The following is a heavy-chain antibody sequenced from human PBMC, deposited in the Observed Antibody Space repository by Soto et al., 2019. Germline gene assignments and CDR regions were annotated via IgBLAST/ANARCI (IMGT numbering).Heavy chain of an antibody. D-gene: IGHD4-4*01. V-gene: IGHV1-69*13. J-gene: IGHJ6*02. CDR3: ASNDYMEYYYGMDV. CDR1: GGTFSSYA. Sequence: ASVKVSCKASGGTFSSYAISWVRQAPGQGLEWMGGIIPIFGTANYAQKFQGRVTITADESTSTAYMELSSLRSEDTAVYYCASNDYMEYYYGMDVWGQGTTVTVSS. CDR2: IIPIFGTA.